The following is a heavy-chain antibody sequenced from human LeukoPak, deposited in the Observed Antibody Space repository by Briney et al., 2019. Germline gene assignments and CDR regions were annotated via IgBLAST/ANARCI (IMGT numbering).Heavy chain of an antibody. CDR2: ISSNGGST. J-gene: IGHJ6*04. CDR1: GFTFSSYA. CDR3: VKGGTYSSSWYTYYYYGMDV. D-gene: IGHD6-13*01. Sequence: GGSLRLSCSASGFTFSSYAMHWVRQAPGKGLEYVSAISSNGGSTYYADSVKGRFTIPRDNSKNTLYLQMSSLRAEDTAVYYCVKGGTYSSSWYTYYYYGMDVWGKGTTVTVSS. V-gene: IGHV3-64D*06.